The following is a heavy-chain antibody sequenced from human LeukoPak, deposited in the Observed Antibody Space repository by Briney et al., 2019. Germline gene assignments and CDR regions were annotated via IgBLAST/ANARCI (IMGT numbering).Heavy chain of an antibody. V-gene: IGHV1-8*01. CDR2: MNPNSGNT. CDR3: ARGEKGRWWGNSDRDAFDI. J-gene: IGHJ3*02. CDR1: GYTFTSYD. D-gene: IGHD4-23*01. Sequence: GASVRVSCTASGYTFTSYDINWVRQATGQRLEWMGWMNPNSGNTGYAQKLQGRVTMTRNTSINTAYMELSSLRSEDTAVYYCARGEKGRWWGNSDRDAFDIWGQGTMVTVSS.